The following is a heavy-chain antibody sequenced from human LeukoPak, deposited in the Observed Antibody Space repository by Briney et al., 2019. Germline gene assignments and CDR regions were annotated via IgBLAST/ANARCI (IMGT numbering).Heavy chain of an antibody. CDR1: GYPFTGYY. Sequence: ASVKVSCKASGYPFTGYYTHWVRQAPGQGLEWMGWINPNSGGTNYAQKFQGWVTMTRDTSISTAYMELSRLRSDDTAVYYCARGRFGELLDDYYGMDVWGQGTTVTVSS. CDR3: ARGRFGELLDDYYGMDV. V-gene: IGHV1-2*04. CDR2: INPNSGGT. D-gene: IGHD3-10*01. J-gene: IGHJ6*02.